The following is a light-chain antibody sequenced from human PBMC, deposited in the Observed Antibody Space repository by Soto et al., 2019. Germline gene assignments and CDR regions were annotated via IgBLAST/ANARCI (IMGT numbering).Light chain of an antibody. CDR3: KSYAGSNTYV. V-gene: IGLV2-8*01. Sequence: QSALTQPPSASGSPGQSVTISCTGTKSDIGVYDFVSWYQHHPGKAPRLIIYEVVQRPSGVPDRFSGSKSGNTASLTVSGLQAVDEADYFCKSYAGSNTYVFGSRTKVTVL. CDR1: KSDIGVYDF. CDR2: EVV. J-gene: IGLJ1*01.